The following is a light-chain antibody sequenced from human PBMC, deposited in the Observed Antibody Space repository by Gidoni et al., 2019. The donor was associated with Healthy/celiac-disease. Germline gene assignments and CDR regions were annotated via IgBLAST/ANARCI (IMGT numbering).Light chain of an antibody. V-gene: IGKV1-5*01. CDR2: DAS. J-gene: IGKJ1*01. CDR3: QQYNSYSRT. CDR1: QSISSW. Sequence: DIQMTQSPSTLSASVGDRVTITCRASQSISSWLAWYQQKPGKAPKLLIYDASSLESGVPSRFSGSGSGTEFTLTISSLQTDDFATYYCQQYNSYSRTFGQETKVEIK.